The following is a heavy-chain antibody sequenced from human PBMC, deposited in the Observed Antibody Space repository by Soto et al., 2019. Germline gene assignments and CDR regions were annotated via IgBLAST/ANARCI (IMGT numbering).Heavy chain of an antibody. D-gene: IGHD4-4*01. CDR3: ARGYTVTHDAFDI. CDR2: MNPNSGNT. CDR1: GYTFSTYD. Sequence: ASVKVSCKASGYTFSTYDINWVRQATGQGLEWMGWMNPNSGNTVYAQKVQGRVTMTRNTSISTAYMELSSLRSEDTAVYYCARGYTVTHDAFDIWGQGTMVTVSS. J-gene: IGHJ3*02. V-gene: IGHV1-8*01.